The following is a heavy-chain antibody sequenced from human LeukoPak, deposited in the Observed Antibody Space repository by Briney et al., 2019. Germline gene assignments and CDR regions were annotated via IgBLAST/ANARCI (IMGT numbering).Heavy chain of an antibody. V-gene: IGHV4-4*07. D-gene: IGHD1-26*01. J-gene: IGHJ4*02. CDR1: GGSISSYY. CDR2: IYTSGST. Sequence: SETLSLTCTVSGGSISSYYWSWIRQPAGKGLEWIGRIYTSGSTNYNLSLKSRVTMSVDTSKNQFSLKLSSVTAADTAVYYCARDSVWELRSPYYFDYWGQGTLVTVSS. CDR3: ARDSVWELRSPYYFDY.